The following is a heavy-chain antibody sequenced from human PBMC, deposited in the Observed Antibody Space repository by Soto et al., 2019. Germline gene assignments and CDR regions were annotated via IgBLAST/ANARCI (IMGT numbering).Heavy chain of an antibody. Sequence: SETLSLTCAVYGGSFSGYYWSWIRQPPGKGLEWIGEINHSGSTNYNPSLKSRVTISVDTSKNQFSLKLSSVTAADTAVYYCARGLGYGSGRHYRSYAFDIWGQGTMVTVSS. D-gene: IGHD3-10*01. CDR2: INHSGST. CDR1: GGSFSGYY. J-gene: IGHJ3*02. V-gene: IGHV4-34*01. CDR3: ARGLGYGSGRHYRSYAFDI.